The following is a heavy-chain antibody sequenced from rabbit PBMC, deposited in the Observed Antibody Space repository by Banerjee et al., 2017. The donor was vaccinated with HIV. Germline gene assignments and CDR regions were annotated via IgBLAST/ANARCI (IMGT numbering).Heavy chain of an antibody. CDR3: AGDLHNNGGYWDL. J-gene: IGHJ3*01. V-gene: IGHV1S45*01. CDR1: GFSFSSGYD. Sequence: QEQLKETGGGLVQPGGSLTLTCKASGFSFSSGYDMCWVRQAPGKGLEWIACIDTGSGGGTYYASWAKGRFTISKTSSTTVTLQMTSLTAADTATYFCAGDLHNNGGYWDLWGQGTLVTVS. D-gene: IGHD1-1*01. CDR2: IDTGSGGGT.